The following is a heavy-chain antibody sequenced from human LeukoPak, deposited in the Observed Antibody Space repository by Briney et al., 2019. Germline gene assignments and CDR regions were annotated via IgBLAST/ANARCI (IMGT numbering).Heavy chain of an antibody. D-gene: IGHD3-22*01. V-gene: IGHV4-34*01. J-gene: IGHJ4*02. CDR3: ARRPPRDRYYDSSGSLDY. CDR2: INHSGST. CDR1: GGSFSGYY. Sequence: SETLPLTCAVYGGSFSGYYWSWIRQPPGKGLEWIGEINHSGSTNYNPSLKSRVTISVDTSKNQFSLKLSSVTAADTAVYYCARRPPRDRYYDSSGSLDYWGQGTLVTVSS.